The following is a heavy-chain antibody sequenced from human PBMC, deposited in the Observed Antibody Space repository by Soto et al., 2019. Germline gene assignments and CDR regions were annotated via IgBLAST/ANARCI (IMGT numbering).Heavy chain of an antibody. J-gene: IGHJ3*02. CDR2: IYYSGNT. V-gene: IGHV4-39*01. Sequence: SETLSLTCTVSGGSISSGGYYWSWIRQHPGKGLEWIGYIYYSGNTYYNPSLKSRVTVSGDTSKNQFSLKLSSVTAADTAVYYCARHLRGAWVGELLVAFDIWGQGTMVTVSS. CDR1: GGSISSGGYY. D-gene: IGHD3-10*01. CDR3: ARHLRGAWVGELLVAFDI.